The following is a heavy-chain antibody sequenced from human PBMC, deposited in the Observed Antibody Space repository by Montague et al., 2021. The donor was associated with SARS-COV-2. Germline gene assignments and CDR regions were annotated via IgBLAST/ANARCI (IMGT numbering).Heavy chain of an antibody. Sequence: SLRLSCAASGFTFSNTGMHWVRQAPGKGLEWVAVIRRDGGHSFHADSMKGRFAISRDNAKNTLYLQMNSLKAEDTAVYYCVKAESGSATYYTAGHYYGMDVWGQGTTVTVSS. CDR1: GFTFSNTG. J-gene: IGHJ6*02. CDR3: VKAESGSATYYTAGHYYGMDV. V-gene: IGHV3-30*02. CDR2: IRRDGGHS. D-gene: IGHD3-10*01.